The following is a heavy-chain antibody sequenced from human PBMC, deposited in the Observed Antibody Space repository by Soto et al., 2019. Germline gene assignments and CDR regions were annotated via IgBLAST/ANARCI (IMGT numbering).Heavy chain of an antibody. CDR3: ARDRDSGPNYFDF. CDR1: GDSVSSSSAA. Sequence: QVQLLQSGPGLVKPSQTLSLTCAISGDSVSSSSAAWNWIRQSPSRGLEWLGATYYKSKWYTDYALALKGRINIQPDTSKNHFSLELNSVTPEDTAVYYCARDRDSGPNYFDFWGQGTLVTVSS. V-gene: IGHV6-1*01. CDR2: TYYKSKWYT. J-gene: IGHJ4*02. D-gene: IGHD1-1*01.